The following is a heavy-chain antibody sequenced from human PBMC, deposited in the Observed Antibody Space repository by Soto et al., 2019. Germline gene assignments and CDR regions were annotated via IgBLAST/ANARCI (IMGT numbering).Heavy chain of an antibody. J-gene: IGHJ4*02. CDR1: GGAIITYY. CDR2: IYYSGNT. CDR3: ARGGGYSNPYNFDY. Sequence: KPSETLSLTCTVSGGAIITYYCTWVRHAPGKGLEWIGYIYYSGNTNYNPSLKSRVTISEDTSKKQFSLKLSSVTAADTAVYYCARGGGYSNPYNFDYWGQGTLVTVSS. V-gene: IGHV4-59*01. D-gene: IGHD5-18*01.